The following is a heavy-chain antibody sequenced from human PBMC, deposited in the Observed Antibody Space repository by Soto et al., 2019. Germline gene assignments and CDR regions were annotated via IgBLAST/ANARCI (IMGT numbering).Heavy chain of an antibody. D-gene: IGHD3-9*01. V-gene: IGHV4-59*08. Sequence: QVQLQESGPGLVRPSETLSLTCIVSGDSISPYYWSWLRQPPGQGLEWIGYIHYSGTTNYNPSLKSRVARPVDRSKNHSPLKLTSVTVADTAVYYCARHPTVIDSDAWYFDFWGRGTLVTVSS. J-gene: IGHJ2*01. CDR1: GDSISPYY. CDR3: ARHPTVIDSDAWYFDF. CDR2: IHYSGTT.